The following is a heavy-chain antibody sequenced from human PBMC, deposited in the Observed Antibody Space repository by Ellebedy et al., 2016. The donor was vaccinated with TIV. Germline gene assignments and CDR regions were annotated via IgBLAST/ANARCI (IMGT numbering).Heavy chain of an antibody. V-gene: IGHV4-31*03. CDR3: ARDHVYYDILTGYYYYGMDV. D-gene: IGHD3-9*01. CDR2: IYYSGST. Sequence: SETLSLTXTVSGGSISSGGYYWSWIRQHPGKGLEWIGYIYYSGSTYYNPSLKSRVTISVDTSKNQFSLKLSSVTAADTAVYYCARDHVYYDILTGYYYYGMDVWGQGTTVTVSS. J-gene: IGHJ6*02. CDR1: GGSISSGGYY.